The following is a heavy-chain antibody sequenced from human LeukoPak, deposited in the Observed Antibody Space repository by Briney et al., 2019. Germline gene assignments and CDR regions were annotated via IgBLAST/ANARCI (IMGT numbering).Heavy chain of an antibody. Sequence: PGGSLRLSCAASGFTSSSYAMHWVRQALGKGLEWVAVISYDGSNKYYADSVKGRFTISRDNSKNTLYLQMNSLRAEDTAVYYCARDVRDSSGWYGGTSYWGQGTLVTVSS. J-gene: IGHJ4*02. CDR2: ISYDGSNK. CDR1: GFTSSSYA. D-gene: IGHD6-19*01. CDR3: ARDVRDSSGWYGGTSY. V-gene: IGHV3-30-3*01.